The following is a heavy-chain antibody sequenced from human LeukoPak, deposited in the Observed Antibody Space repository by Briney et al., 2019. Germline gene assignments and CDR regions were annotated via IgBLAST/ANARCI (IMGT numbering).Heavy chain of an antibody. CDR2: INPNSGGT. CDR3: ARSPYDVLTGSPDY. J-gene: IGHJ4*02. CDR1: GYTFAGYY. D-gene: IGHD3-9*01. Sequence: ASVKVSCKTSGYTFAGYYIHWVRQAPGQGLEWMAWINPNSGGTNYAQTFQGRVTMTSDTSISTAYMELSSLRSDDTAIYYCARSPYDVLTGSPDYRGQGTLVTVSP. V-gene: IGHV1-2*02.